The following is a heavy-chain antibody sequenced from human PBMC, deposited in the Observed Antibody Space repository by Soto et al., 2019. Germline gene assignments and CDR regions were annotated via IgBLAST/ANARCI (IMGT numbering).Heavy chain of an antibody. D-gene: IGHD2-21*01. V-gene: IGHV1-18*01. CDR3: ARDPLIVAVSSDYGMDV. CDR2: INVYNGNT. Sequence: ASVKVSCQASGYTLTNYGINWVRQAPGQGLEWMGWINVYNGNTNYAQSLQGRVTMTTDTSTNTAYMELRSLRSDDTAVYYCARDPLIVAVSSDYGMDVWGQGTTVTVSS. J-gene: IGHJ6*02. CDR1: GYTLTNYG.